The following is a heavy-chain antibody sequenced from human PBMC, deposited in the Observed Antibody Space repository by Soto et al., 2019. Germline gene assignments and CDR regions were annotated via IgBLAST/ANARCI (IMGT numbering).Heavy chain of an antibody. CDR2: ISHYGNT. CDR1: GGSMRNDDW. J-gene: IGHJ5*02. D-gene: IGHD2-2*01. Sequence: QVQLQESGPGLVEPSGTLSLTCGVSGGSMRNDDWWSWVRQTPGKGLAWIGEISHYGNTNYNPSLKSRVTMSIDTSKNQFSVRVRSLTAAGTAMYYCARNGDCTSGICYVGWFDPWGQGTLVSVSS. V-gene: IGHV4-4*02. CDR3: ARNGDCTSGICYVGWFDP.